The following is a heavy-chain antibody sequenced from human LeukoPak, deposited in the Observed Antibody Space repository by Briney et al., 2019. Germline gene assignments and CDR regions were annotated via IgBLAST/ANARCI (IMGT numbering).Heavy chain of an antibody. CDR1: VASFSGYY. CDR2: IFHSGTT. D-gene: IGHD6-6*01. J-gene: IGHJ4*02. CDR3: ARHARVAAHTNHLDY. V-gene: IGHV4-34*12. Sequence: PSETLSLTCAVYVASFSGYYWSWIRQSPGKGLEWIGEIFHSGTTNYNPSLKSRVTMSVDTSKNHFSLKLRSVTAADTAVYYCARHARVAAHTNHLDYWGQGTLVTVSS.